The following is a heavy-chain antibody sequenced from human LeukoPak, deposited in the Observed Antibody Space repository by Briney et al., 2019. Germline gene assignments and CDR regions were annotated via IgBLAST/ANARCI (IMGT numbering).Heavy chain of an antibody. J-gene: IGHJ3*01. V-gene: IGHV1-2*02. Sequence: GASVNVSCKASGYTFTGYHMYWVRQAPGQGLEWMGWINPNSGGTDFAQKFQGRVTMTRDTSISTAYMELSRLRSDDTAVYYCARVDSTMGRYGYDVWGQGTMVTVSA. CDR3: ARVDSTMGRYGYDV. D-gene: IGHD5-18*01. CDR2: INPNSGGT. CDR1: GYTFTGYH.